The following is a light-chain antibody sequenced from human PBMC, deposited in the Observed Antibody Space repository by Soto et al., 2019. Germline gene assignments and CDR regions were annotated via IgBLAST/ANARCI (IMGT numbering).Light chain of an antibody. CDR3: SSYAGSNNLV. Sequence: QSVLTQPPSASGSPGQSVTISCTGTSGDVGGYNFVSWYQQHPGKAPKLLISEVTKRPSGVPDRFSGSKSDNTASLTVSGLQAEDEADYYCSSYAGSNNLVFGGGTKLTVL. J-gene: IGLJ3*02. CDR2: EVT. V-gene: IGLV2-8*01. CDR1: SGDVGGYNF.